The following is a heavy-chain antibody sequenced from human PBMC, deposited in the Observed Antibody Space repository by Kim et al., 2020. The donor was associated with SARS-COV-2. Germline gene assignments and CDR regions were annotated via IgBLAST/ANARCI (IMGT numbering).Heavy chain of an antibody. D-gene: IGHD7-27*01. V-gene: IGHV3-30*18. CDR1: GFTFSSYG. J-gene: IGHJ4*02. CDR3: AKDPEEQLGYFDY. Sequence: GGSLRLSCAASGFTFSSYGMHWVRQAPGKGLEWVAVISYDGSNKYYADSVKGRFTISRDNSKNTLYLQMNSLRAEDMAVYYCAKDPEEQLGYFDYWGQGTLVTVSS. CDR2: ISYDGSNK.